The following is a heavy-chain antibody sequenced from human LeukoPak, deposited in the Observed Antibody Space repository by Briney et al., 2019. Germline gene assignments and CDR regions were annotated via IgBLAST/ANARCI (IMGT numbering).Heavy chain of an antibody. CDR2: MYSSGNT. D-gene: IGHD5-12*01. CDR1: GDTISRSSYY. CDR3: ARVGADIVATIRVYYYMDV. J-gene: IGHJ6*03. Sequence: RPSETLSLTCTVSGDTISRSSYYWGWIRQPPGKGLEWIGNMYSSGNTYYNPSLKNRVAISIDPSRNQFSLKLTSVTAADTAVYYCARVGADIVATIRVYYYMDVWGKGTTVTVSS. V-gene: IGHV4-39*01.